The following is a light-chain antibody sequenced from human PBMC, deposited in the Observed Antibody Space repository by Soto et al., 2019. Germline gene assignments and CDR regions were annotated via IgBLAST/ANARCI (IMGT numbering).Light chain of an antibody. Sequence: EIVLTQSPGTLSLSPGERATLSCRASQSVSSSYLAWYQQKPGQAPRLLIYGASIRATGIPARFSGSGSGTEFTLTISSLQSDDFAVYYCQQYNNWPRTFGQGTKLEIK. CDR2: GAS. J-gene: IGKJ2*01. CDR1: QSVSSSY. V-gene: IGKV3-15*01. CDR3: QQYNNWPRT.